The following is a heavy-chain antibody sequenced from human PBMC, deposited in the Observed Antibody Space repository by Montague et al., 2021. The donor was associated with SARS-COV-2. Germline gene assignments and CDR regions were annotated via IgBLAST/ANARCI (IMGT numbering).Heavy chain of an antibody. Sequence: SLRLSCAASGFTFSSYGMTWVRQAPGKGLEWVSTISDSGGSTYYADSVKGRFTISRDNSKNTLYPQMNSLRAEDTAVYYCANRGVRYFDAQGVWYYFDYWGQGTPVTVSS. V-gene: IGHV3-23*01. D-gene: IGHD3-9*01. CDR2: ISDSGGST. CDR3: ANRGVRYFDAQGVWYYFDY. J-gene: IGHJ4*02. CDR1: GFTFSSYG.